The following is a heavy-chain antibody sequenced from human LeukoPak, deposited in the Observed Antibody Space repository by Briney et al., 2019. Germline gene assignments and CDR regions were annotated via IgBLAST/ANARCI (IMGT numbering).Heavy chain of an antibody. Sequence: GGSLRLSCAASGFTFSSYEMNWVRQAPGRGLEWVSYISNSGSTIYYADSVKGRFTISRDNAKNSLYLQMNSLRAEDTAVYYCARGGSRIAVAGTAYYWGQGTLVTVSS. V-gene: IGHV3-48*03. CDR2: ISNSGSTI. D-gene: IGHD6-19*01. CDR1: GFTFSSYE. CDR3: ARGGSRIAVAGTAYY. J-gene: IGHJ4*02.